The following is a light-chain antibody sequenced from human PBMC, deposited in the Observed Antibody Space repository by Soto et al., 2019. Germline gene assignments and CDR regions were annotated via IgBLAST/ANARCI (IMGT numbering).Light chain of an antibody. J-gene: IGKJ2*01. CDR1: QSLRHHNGYYY. Sequence: DIVMTQSPLSLPVTPGEPASISCRSSQSLRHHNGYYYLDWYLQKPGQSPQVLIDLGSNRASVVPYRVSGSLSGTVFTLKISLVKSEDVGVYYGIQYRHAHSSCGQGKKLLIK. V-gene: IGKV2-28*01. CDR3: IQYRHAHSS. CDR2: LGS.